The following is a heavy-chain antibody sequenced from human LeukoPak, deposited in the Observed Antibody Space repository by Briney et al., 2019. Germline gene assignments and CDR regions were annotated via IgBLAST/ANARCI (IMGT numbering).Heavy chain of an antibody. V-gene: IGHV3-21*01. CDR2: ISSSSSYI. CDR3: ASDRSQVGFGELLSQLYYFDY. Sequence: PGGSLRLSCAASGFTFSSYSINWVRQAPGKGLEWVSSISSSSSYIYYADSVKGRFTISRDNAKNSLYLQMNSLRAEDTAVYYCASDRSQVGFGELLSQLYYFDYWGQGTLVTVSS. D-gene: IGHD3-10*01. CDR1: GFTFSSYS. J-gene: IGHJ4*02.